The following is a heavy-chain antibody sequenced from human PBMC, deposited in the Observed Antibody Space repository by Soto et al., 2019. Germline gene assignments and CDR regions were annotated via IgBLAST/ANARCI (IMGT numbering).Heavy chain of an antibody. Sequence: SETLSLTCTVSGGSMSSYYWSWIRQPAGKGLQWIGRMFSSGSTNYNPSLKSRVTMSLDTSKNQFSLYLRSVTAADTAVYYCARGTTDSGKNLFDSWGQATQVTVYS. D-gene: IGHD1-1*01. CDR2: MFSSGST. J-gene: IGHJ5*01. V-gene: IGHV4-4*07. CDR1: GGSMSSYY. CDR3: ARGTTDSGKNLFDS.